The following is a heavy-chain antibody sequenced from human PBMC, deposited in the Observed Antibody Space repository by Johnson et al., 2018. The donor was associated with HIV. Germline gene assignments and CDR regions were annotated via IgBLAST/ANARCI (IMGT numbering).Heavy chain of an antibody. Sequence: QVQLVESGGGLIQPGGSLRLSCAASGFTFSDYYMSWIRQAPGKGLEWLSYISSSGSTIYYVDSVKGRFTISRDNSKNTLYLQMNSLRAEDTAVYYCARSRYDSSGYGIWGQGTMVTVSS. CDR1: GFTFSDYY. CDR3: ARSRYDSSGYGI. V-gene: IGHV3-11*04. D-gene: IGHD3-22*01. J-gene: IGHJ3*02. CDR2: ISSSGSTI.